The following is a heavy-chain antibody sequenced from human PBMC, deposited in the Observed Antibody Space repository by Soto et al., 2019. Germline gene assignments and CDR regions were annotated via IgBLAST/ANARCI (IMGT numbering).Heavy chain of an antibody. CDR1: GGSFSGYY. CDR2: INHSGST. Sequence: SETLPLTCAVYGGSFSGYYWIWLRQPPGKGLEWIGEINHSGSTNYNPSLKSRVTISVDTSKNQFSLKLSSVTAADTAVYYCASSCTNGVCYDAFDIWGQGTMVTVS. J-gene: IGHJ3*02. V-gene: IGHV4-34*01. D-gene: IGHD2-8*01. CDR3: ASSCTNGVCYDAFDI.